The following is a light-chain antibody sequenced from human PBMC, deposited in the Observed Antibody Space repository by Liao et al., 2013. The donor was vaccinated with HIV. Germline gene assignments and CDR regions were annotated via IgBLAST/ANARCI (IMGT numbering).Light chain of an antibody. CDR2: YDS. V-gene: IGLV3-21*01. J-gene: IGLJ2*01. CDR1: NIGSKS. Sequence: SYVLTQPPSVSVAPGKTATVTCGGNNIGSKSVHWYQQKPGQAPVLVIYYDSDRPSGIPERFSGSNSGNTATLTISRVEAGDEADYYCQVWDSSSDHLVVFGGGTKLTVL. CDR3: QVWDSSSDHLVV.